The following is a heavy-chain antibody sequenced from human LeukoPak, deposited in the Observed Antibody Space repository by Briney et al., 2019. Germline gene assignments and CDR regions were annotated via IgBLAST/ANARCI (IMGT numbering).Heavy chain of an antibody. D-gene: IGHD6-13*01. CDR2: IYYSGST. CDR1: GYSISSSNG. Sequence: SETLSLTCAVSGYSISSSNGWGWIRQPPGKGLEWIGYIYYSGSTYYQPSLKSRVTMSVDTSKNQFSLKLSSVTAVDTAVYYCARYTTSWYTFDIWGQGTMVTVSS. V-gene: IGHV4-28*01. CDR3: ARYTTSWYTFDI. J-gene: IGHJ3*02.